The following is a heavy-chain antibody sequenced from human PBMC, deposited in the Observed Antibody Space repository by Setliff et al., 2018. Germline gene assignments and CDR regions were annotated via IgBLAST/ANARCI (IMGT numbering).Heavy chain of an antibody. Sequence: SETLSLTCIVSGGSINSYYWNWIRQPPGKGLEWIGYIYYSGNSNYDTNYNPSLKSRVTISVDTSKNQFSLKLSSVTAADTAVYYCARHRSGYFRFDPWGQGTLVTVSS. CDR3: ARHRSGYFRFDP. J-gene: IGHJ5*02. CDR1: GGSINSYY. V-gene: IGHV4-59*01. CDR2: IYYSGNSNYDT. D-gene: IGHD3-22*01.